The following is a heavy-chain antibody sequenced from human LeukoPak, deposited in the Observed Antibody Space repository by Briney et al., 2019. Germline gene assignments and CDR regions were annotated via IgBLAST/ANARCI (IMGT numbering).Heavy chain of an antibody. J-gene: IGHJ4*02. V-gene: IGHV1-24*01. CDR2: FDPEDGET. CDR3: ATDLTPYSKAMIRGLSDNY. CDR1: GYTLTELS. D-gene: IGHD3-10*01. Sequence: GASVKVSCKVSGYTLTELSMHWVRQAPGKGLEWMGGFDPEDGETIYAQKFQGRVTMTEDTSTDTAYMELSSLRSEDTAVYYCATDLTPYSKAMIRGLSDNYWGQGTLVTVSS.